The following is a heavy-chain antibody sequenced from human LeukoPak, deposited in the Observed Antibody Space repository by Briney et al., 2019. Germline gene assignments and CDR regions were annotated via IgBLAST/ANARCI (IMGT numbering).Heavy chain of an antibody. CDR2: ISSSSSYI. J-gene: IGHJ5*02. D-gene: IGHD1-1*01. V-gene: IGHV3-21*01. CDR3: ARVLSGTTDWFDP. CDR1: GFTFSSYS. Sequence: MPGGSLRLSCAASGFTFSSYSMNWVRQAPGKGLEWVSSISSSSSYIYYADSVKGRFTISRDNAKNSLYLQMNSLRAEDTAVYYCARVLSGTTDWFDPWGQGTLVTVSS.